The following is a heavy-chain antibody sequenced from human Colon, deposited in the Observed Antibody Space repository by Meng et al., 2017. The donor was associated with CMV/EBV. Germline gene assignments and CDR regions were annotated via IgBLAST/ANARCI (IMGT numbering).Heavy chain of an antibody. CDR3: AKEGRPYYDFWSGSQYGMDV. V-gene: IGHV3-23*03. Sequence: GESLKISCAASGFTLSSYAMSWVRQAPGKGLEWVSVIYSGGSSTYYADSVKGRFTISRDNSKNTLYLQMNSLRAEDTAVYYCAKEGRPYYDFWSGSQYGMDVWGQGTTVTVSS. J-gene: IGHJ6*02. CDR1: GFTLSSYA. CDR2: IYSGGSST. D-gene: IGHD3-3*01.